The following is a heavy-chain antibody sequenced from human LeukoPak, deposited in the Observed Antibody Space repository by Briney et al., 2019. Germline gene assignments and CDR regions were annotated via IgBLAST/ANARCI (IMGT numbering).Heavy chain of an antibody. J-gene: IGHJ6*02. CDR3: AAGIQLWFNYYGMDV. V-gene: IGHV3-21*01. Sequence: GGSLRLSCAASGFTFSSYSMNWVRQAPGKGLEWVSSISSSSSYIYYADSVKGRFTISRDNAKNSLYLQMNGLRAEDTAVYYCAAGIQLWFNYYGMDVWGQGTTVTVSS. CDR1: GFTFSSYS. D-gene: IGHD5-18*01. CDR2: ISSSSSYI.